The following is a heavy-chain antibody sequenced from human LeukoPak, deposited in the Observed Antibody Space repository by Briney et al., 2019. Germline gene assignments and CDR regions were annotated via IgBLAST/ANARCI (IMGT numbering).Heavy chain of an antibody. V-gene: IGHV1-2*02. CDR1: GYPFSGYK. CDR2: ISAHDGGT. Sequence: ASVKASCKASGYPFSGYKIHWVRQAPGQGLEWMGWISAHDGGTNYARKFQGRITMARDTSISTAYIEVSRLRSDDTAEYYCAIELSGDGNFDYWGRGTLVTVSS. CDR3: AIELSGDGNFDY. J-gene: IGHJ4*02. D-gene: IGHD1-26*01.